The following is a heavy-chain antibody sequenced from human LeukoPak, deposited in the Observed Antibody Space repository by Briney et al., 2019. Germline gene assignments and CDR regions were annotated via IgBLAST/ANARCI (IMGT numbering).Heavy chain of an antibody. D-gene: IGHD2-15*01. CDR3: ARRKDSYCSGGSCYDYRAFDI. CDR2: IYHGDSDT. J-gene: IGHJ3*02. CDR1: GYSFTSYW. Sequence: GESLKISCKGSGYSFTSYWIGWVRQMPGKGLEWMGIIYHGDSDTRYSPSFQGQVTISADKSISTAYLQWSSLKASDTAMYYCARRKDSYCSGGSCYDYRAFDIWGQGTMVTVSS. V-gene: IGHV5-51*01.